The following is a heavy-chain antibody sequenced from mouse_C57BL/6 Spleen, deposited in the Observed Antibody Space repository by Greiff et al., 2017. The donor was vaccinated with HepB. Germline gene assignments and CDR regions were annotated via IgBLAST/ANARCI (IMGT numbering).Heavy chain of an antibody. CDR2: IYPGDGDT. D-gene: IGHD1-1*01. V-gene: IGHV1-82*01. J-gene: IGHJ3*01. CDR3: ARSGYGSSPFAY. Sequence: VQLQQSGPELVKPGASVKISCKASGYAFSSSWMNWVKQRPGKGLEWIGRIYPGDGDTNYNGKFKGKATLTADKSSSTAYMQLSSLTSEDSAVYFCARSGYGSSPFAYWGQGTLVTVSA. CDR1: GYAFSSSW.